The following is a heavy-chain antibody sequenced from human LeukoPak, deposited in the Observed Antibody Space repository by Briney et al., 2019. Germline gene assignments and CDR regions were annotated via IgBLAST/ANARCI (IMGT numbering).Heavy chain of an antibody. CDR2: IYYTGST. V-gene: IGHV4-39*01. J-gene: IGHJ4*02. CDR3: ARQQDYYGSGSYVDY. CDR1: GGSISSSSYY. D-gene: IGHD3-10*01. Sequence: PSETLSLTCTVSGGSISSSSYYWGWIRQPPGKGLEWLGSIYYTGSTYHNPPLKSRVTISVDTSKNQFSLKLSSVTAADTAVYYCARQQDYYGSGSYVDYWGQGTLVTVSS.